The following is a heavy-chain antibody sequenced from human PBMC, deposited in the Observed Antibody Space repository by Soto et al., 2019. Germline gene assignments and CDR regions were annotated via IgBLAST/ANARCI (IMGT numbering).Heavy chain of an antibody. CDR1: GFSLTTGKMG. V-gene: IGHV2-26*01. J-gene: IGHJ6*02. Sequence: QVTLKESGPALVKPTETLTLTCTVSGFSLTTGKMGVSWIRQPPGKALEWLAHIFSDNDRSYSTSLQGRLTISKDTSGSQVVLSMTNVDPVDTATYYRARMQVDSYQFYDAMDVWGQGTTVTVSS. D-gene: IGHD3-9*01. CDR3: ARMQVDSYQFYDAMDV. CDR2: IFSDNDR.